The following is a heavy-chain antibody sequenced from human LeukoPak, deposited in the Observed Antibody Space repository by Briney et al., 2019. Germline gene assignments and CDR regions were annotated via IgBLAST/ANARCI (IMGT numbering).Heavy chain of an antibody. CDR1: GGSISSSSYY. Sequence: SSETLSLTCTVSGGSISSSSYYWGWIRQPPGKGLEWIGSIYYSGSTYYNPSLKSRVTISVDTSMNQFSLKLSSVTAADTAVYYCARQVLEWALIVVVPAALLDYWGQGTLVTVSS. V-gene: IGHV4-39*01. CDR3: ARQVLEWALIVVVPAALLDY. CDR2: IYYSGST. J-gene: IGHJ4*02. D-gene: IGHD2-2*01.